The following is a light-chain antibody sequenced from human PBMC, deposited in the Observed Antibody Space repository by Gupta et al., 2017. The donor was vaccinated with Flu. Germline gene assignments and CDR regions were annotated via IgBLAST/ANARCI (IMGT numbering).Light chain of an antibody. CDR2: KDS. V-gene: IGLV3-25*02. J-gene: IGLJ3*02. CDR3: QSADSSGTSRV. CDR1: ALPKQY. Sequence: SYALTQPPSVSVSPGQTARITCSGDALPKQYAYWYQQKPGQAPVLVIYKDSERPSGIPERFSGSSSGTTVTLTIRGVQAEDEADYYCQSADSSGTSRVFGGGTKLTVL.